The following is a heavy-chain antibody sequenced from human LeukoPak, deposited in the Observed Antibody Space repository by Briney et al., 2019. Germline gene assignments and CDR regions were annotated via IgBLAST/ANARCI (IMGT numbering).Heavy chain of an antibody. CDR2: IYSSGST. Sequence: PSETLSLTCTVSGGSISSYYWSWIRQPPGKGLEWIGSIYSSGSTYYNSSLKSRVIILIDTSKNHFSLTLSSVTAADTAVYYCTRSDGYGLVGIWGQGTMVTVSS. D-gene: IGHD3-10*01. CDR1: GGSISSYY. J-gene: IGHJ3*01. V-gene: IGHV4-59*12. CDR3: TRSDGYGLVGI.